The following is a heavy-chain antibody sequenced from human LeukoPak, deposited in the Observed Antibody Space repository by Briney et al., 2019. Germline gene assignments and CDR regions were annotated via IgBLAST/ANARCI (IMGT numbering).Heavy chain of an antibody. CDR1: GFTFSSYS. V-gene: IGHV3-21*04. J-gene: IGHJ4*02. CDR2: ISSSSSYI. D-gene: IGHD3-10*01. CDR3: AKDMVRGYYFDC. Sequence: GGSLRLSCAASGFTFSSYSMNWVRQAPGKGLEWVSSISSSSSYIYYADSVKGRFTISRDNAKNTLYLQMNSLRAEDTAVYFCAKDMVRGYYFDCWGQGTLITVSS.